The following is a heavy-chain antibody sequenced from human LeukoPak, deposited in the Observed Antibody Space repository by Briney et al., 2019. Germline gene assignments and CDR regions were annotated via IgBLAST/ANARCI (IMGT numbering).Heavy chain of an antibody. V-gene: IGHV1-8*03. Sequence: GASVKVSCQASGYTFTSYDINWVRQATGQGLEWMGWMNPNSGNTGYAQKFQGRVTITRNTSISTAYMELSSLRSDDTAVYYCARDAKVDTAMAVGYWGQGTLVTVSS. CDR3: ARDAKVDTAMAVGY. CDR2: MNPNSGNT. J-gene: IGHJ4*02. CDR1: GYTFTSYD. D-gene: IGHD5-18*01.